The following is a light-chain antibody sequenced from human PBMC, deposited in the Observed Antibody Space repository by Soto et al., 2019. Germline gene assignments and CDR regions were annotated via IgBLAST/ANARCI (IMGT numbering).Light chain of an antibody. CDR2: GNR. Sequence: QSVLTQPPSVSGAPGQRVTISCTGTSSNIGAGYDVHWYQQFPGTAPKLLIYGNRNRPSGVPDRFSGSKSGTSASLAITGLQAEDEADYYCCSYAGSSAAWVFGGGTQLTVL. J-gene: IGLJ3*02. CDR3: CSYAGSSAAWV. CDR1: SSNIGAGYD. V-gene: IGLV1-40*01.